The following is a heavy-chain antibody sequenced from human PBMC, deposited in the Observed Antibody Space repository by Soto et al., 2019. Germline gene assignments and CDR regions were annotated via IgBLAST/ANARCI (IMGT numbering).Heavy chain of an antibody. D-gene: IGHD5-18*01. Sequence: PGGSLRLSCAASGFTFSNAWMNWVRQAPGKGLEWVGRIKSKTDGGTTDYDAPVKGRFTISRDDSKKTLYLQMNSLKTEDTAVYYCTTPGPSGSYGRYYYYYYGMDVWGQGTTVTVSS. CDR1: GFTFSNAW. CDR3: TTPGPSGSYGRYYYYYYGMDV. CDR2: IKSKTDGGTT. V-gene: IGHV3-15*07. J-gene: IGHJ6*02.